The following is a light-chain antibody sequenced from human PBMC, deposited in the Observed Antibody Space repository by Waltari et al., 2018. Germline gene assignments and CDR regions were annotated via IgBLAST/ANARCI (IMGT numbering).Light chain of an antibody. CDR3: QSYDTSLSVV. Sequence: QSVLTQLPSVSGAPGQRVSIPCPGSGSHLGAGYDVHWYQQHPGKAPKLLIYGTSTRPPGVPDRFFGSQSGTSASLAITALQAEDEAEYYCQSYDTSLSVVFGGGTKLTVL. J-gene: IGLJ2*01. CDR2: GTS. V-gene: IGLV1-40*01. CDR1: GSHLGAGYD.